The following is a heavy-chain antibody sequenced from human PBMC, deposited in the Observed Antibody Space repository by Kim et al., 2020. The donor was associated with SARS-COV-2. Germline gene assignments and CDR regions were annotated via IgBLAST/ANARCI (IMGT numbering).Heavy chain of an antibody. Sequence: PAKSRFTISRDASKNTVDLQMNSLKTEDTAVYYCTTDRGAYCGGDCYEGYWGQGTLVTVSS. V-gene: IGHV3-15*01. D-gene: IGHD2-21*02. J-gene: IGHJ4*02. CDR3: TTDRGAYCGGDCYEGY.